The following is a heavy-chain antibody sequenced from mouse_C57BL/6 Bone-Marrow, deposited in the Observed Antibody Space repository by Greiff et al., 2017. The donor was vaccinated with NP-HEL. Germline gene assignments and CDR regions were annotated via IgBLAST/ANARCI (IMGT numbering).Heavy chain of an antibody. D-gene: IGHD1-1*01. J-gene: IGHJ4*01. CDR3: ARDAFYGSSYDYAMDY. V-gene: IGHV7-1*01. Sequence: EVQGVESGGGLVQSGRSLRLSCATSGFTFSDFYMEWVRQAPGKGLEWIAASRHKANDYTTEYSASVKGRFIVSRDTSQSILYLQMNALRAEDTAIYYCARDAFYGSSYDYAMDYWGQGTSVTVSS. CDR1: GFTFSDFY. CDR2: SRHKANDYTT.